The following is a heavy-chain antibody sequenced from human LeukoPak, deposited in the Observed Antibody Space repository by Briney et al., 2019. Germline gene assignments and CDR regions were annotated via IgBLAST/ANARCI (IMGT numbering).Heavy chain of an antibody. V-gene: IGHV1-8*01. CDR1: GYTFTSYD. CDR3: ARGRLKIAAAGTFWFDP. D-gene: IGHD6-13*01. J-gene: IGHJ5*02. Sequence: GASVKVSCKASGYTFTSYDINWVRQATGQGLEWMGWMNPNSGNTGYAQKFQGRVTMTRNTSMSTAYMELSSLRSEDTAVYYCARGRLKIAAAGTFWFDPWGQGTLVTVSS. CDR2: MNPNSGNT.